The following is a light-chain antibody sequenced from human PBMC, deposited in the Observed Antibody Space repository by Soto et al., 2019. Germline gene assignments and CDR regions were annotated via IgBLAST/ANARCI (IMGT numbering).Light chain of an antibody. Sequence: EIVMTQSPATLSVSPGERATLSCRASQSMYNNLAWYQQKPGQVPRLLIYFASTRATGIPARFSGSGSGTEFTLTISSLQSEDFAVYYCQKYNNWPLTFGGGTKVEI. V-gene: IGKV3-15*01. J-gene: IGKJ4*01. CDR3: QKYNNWPLT. CDR2: FAS. CDR1: QSMYNN.